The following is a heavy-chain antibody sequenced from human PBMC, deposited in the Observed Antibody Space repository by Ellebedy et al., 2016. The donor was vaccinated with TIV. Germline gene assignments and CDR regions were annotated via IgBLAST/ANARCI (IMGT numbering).Heavy chain of an antibody. CDR2: MFHSGST. J-gene: IGHJ3*02. CDR3: ARDMVRGAFDI. Sequence: SETLSLXCSVSGFSISGGYYWGWIRQTPGRGLEWIASMFHSGSTYYNPSLKSRVTISVDTSRNQMSLKVTSVTAADTAVYYCARDMVRGAFDIWGQGAMVTVSP. D-gene: IGHD3-10*01. V-gene: IGHV4-38-2*02. CDR1: GFSISGGYY.